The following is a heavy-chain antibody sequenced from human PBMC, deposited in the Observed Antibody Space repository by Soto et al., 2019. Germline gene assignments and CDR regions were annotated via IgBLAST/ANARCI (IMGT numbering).Heavy chain of an antibody. CDR3: VRLPGRPAYGLDV. CDR2: IDPSDSDT. J-gene: IGHJ6*02. V-gene: IGHV5-10-1*01. CDR1: GYTFTKNW. D-gene: IGHD7-27*01. Sequence: GESLKISCQASGYTFTKNWISLLRQIPWKGLEWMGRIDPSDSDTKYNPSVEGHVRLSVDKFTSTDYMEWSSLKASDSAMYYCVRLPGRPAYGLDVWGQGTKVTVSS.